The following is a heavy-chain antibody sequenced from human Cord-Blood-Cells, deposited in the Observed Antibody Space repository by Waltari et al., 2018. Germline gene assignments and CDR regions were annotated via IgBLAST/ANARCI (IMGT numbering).Heavy chain of an antibody. CDR3: AKEGGGDAFDI. CDR1: GFTFSSYG. Sequence: QVQLVESGGGVVQPGRSLRLSCAASGFTFSSYGMHWVRQAPGKGLEWVAVISYDGSNKYYADSVKGRFTISRDNSKNTLYLQMNSLRAEDTAVYYCAKEGGGDAFDIWGQGTMVTVSS. V-gene: IGHV3-30*18. CDR2: ISYDGSNK. J-gene: IGHJ3*02. D-gene: IGHD1-26*01.